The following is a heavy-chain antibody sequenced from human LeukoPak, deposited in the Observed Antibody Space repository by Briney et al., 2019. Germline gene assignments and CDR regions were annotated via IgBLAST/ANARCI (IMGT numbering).Heavy chain of an antibody. CDR3: ARDVSSSWLNWFDP. V-gene: IGHV3-33*01. J-gene: IGHJ5*02. CDR2: IWYDGSNK. Sequence: GGPLRLSCAASGFTFSSYGMHWVRQAPGKGLEWVAVIWYDGSNKYYADSVKGRFTISRDNSKNTLYLQMNSLRAEDTAVYYCARDVSSSWLNWFDPWGQGTLVTVSS. CDR1: GFTFSSYG. D-gene: IGHD6-13*01.